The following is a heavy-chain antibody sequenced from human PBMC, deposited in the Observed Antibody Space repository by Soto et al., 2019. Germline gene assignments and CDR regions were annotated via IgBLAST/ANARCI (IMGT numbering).Heavy chain of an antibody. CDR3: ATALGGSSWYWGFDY. CDR1: GYTFTSYG. V-gene: IGHV1-18*01. CDR2: ISAYNGNT. J-gene: IGHJ4*02. Sequence: ASVKVSCKASGYTFTSYGISWVRQAPGQGLEWMGWISAYNGNTNYAQKLQGRVTMTADTSTGTAYMELSSLRSDDTAVYYCATALGGSSWYWGFDYWGQGTLVTVSS. D-gene: IGHD6-13*01.